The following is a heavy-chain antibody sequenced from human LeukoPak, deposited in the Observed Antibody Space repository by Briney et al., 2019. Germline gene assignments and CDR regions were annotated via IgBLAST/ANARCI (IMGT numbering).Heavy chain of an antibody. CDR2: IYYSGST. V-gene: IGHV4-39*01. CDR3: ARLGLGYCSSTSCYTDYYYGMDV. J-gene: IGHJ6*02. CDR1: GGSISSRSYY. D-gene: IGHD2-2*02. Sequence: SETKSLTCTVAGGSISSRSYYWGWLRQPPGTGLEWIGSIYYSGSTYYNPSLKSRVTISVDTSKNQFSLKLSSVTAADTAVYYCARLGLGYCSSTSCYTDYYYGMDVWGQGTTVTVSS.